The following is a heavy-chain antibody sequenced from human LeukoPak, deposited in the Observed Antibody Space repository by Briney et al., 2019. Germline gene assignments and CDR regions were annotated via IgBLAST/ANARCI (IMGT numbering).Heavy chain of an antibody. J-gene: IGHJ4*02. CDR3: AAQDGYRKPGFDY. CDR1: GFTFDDYA. V-gene: IGHV3-9*01. D-gene: IGHD5-12*01. Sequence: GGSLRLSCAASGFTFDDYAMHWVRQAPGKGLEWVSGISWNSGSMGYADSVKGRFTISRDNAKNSLYLQMNSLRAEDTALYYCAAQDGYRKPGFDYWGQGTLVTVSS. CDR2: ISWNSGSM.